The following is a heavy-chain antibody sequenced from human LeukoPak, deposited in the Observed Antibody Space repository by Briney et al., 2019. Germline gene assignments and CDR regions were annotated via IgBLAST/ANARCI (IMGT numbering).Heavy chain of an antibody. Sequence: ASVKVSCKASGYTFTGYYMRWVRQAPGQGLEWMGRINPNTGATNYAQKFQGRVTMTRDTSISTAYMELSRLTSDDTAVYYCARDEGNYRSGSYSEYWGQGTLVTVSS. D-gene: IGHD3-10*01. CDR3: ARDEGNYRSGSYSEY. CDR1: GYTFTGYY. J-gene: IGHJ4*02. CDR2: INPNTGAT. V-gene: IGHV1-2*06.